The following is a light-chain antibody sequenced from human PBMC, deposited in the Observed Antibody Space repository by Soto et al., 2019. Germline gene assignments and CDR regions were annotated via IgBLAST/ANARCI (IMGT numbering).Light chain of an antibody. J-gene: IGKJ1*01. CDR1: QYVSTN. CDR2: GSS. V-gene: IGKV3-15*01. CDR3: QQYNDWPPRGT. Sequence: EIVMTQSPATLSVSPGERATLSCRASQYVSTNLAWYPQKAGQPPRILLYGSSARATGIPARFSGSGSGTEFTLTISSLQYEDFAVYYCQQYNDWPPRGTFGQGTKVEIK.